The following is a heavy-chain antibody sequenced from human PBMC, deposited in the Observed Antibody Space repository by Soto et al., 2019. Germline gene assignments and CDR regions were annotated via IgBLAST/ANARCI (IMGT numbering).Heavy chain of an antibody. J-gene: IGHJ4*02. CDR2: IDYVGST. V-gene: IGHV4-59*11. CDR1: GNSINSRY. CDR3: VRQRGNYFDF. Sequence: SETLSLTCSVSGNSINSRYWSWIRQPPGKGLEWIGYIDYVGSTNYAPSLQSRVTMSVDTSKNQVSLKLRYVTAADTAVYYCVRQRGNYFDFWGQGTLVTVSS. D-gene: IGHD3-10*01.